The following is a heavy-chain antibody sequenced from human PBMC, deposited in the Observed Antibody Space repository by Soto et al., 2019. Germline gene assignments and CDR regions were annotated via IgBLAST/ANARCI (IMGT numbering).Heavy chain of an antibody. D-gene: IGHD6-6*01. CDR2: ISSSGSTI. CDR3: ASYPIAARASSRTGSSFIG. CDR1: GFTFSDYY. Sequence: GGSLRLSCAASGFTFSDYYMSWIRQAPGKGLEWVSYISSSGSTIYYADSVKGRFTISRDNAKNSLYLQMNSLRAEDTAVYYCASYPIAARASSRTGSSFIGWGQGTLVTVSS. J-gene: IGHJ4*02. V-gene: IGHV3-11*01.